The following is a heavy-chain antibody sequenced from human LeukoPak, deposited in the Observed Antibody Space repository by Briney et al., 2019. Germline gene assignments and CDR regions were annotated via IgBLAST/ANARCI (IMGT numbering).Heavy chain of an antibody. V-gene: IGHV1-18*01. CDR3: ARDSLTIFGVVIIAPFNYYYYYGMDV. CDR1: GYTFTSYG. CDR2: ISAYNGNT. Sequence: ASVKVSCKASGYTFTSYGISWVRQAPGQGLEWMGWISAYNGNTNYAQKPQGRVTMTTDTSTSTAYMELRSLRSDDTAVYYCARDSLTIFGVVIIAPFNYYYYYGMDVWGQGTTVTVSS. J-gene: IGHJ6*02. D-gene: IGHD3-3*01.